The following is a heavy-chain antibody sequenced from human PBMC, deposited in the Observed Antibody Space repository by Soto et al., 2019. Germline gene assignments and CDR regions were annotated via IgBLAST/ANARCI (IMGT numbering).Heavy chain of an antibody. Sequence: EVQLVESGGGLVQPGGSLRLSCAASGFTFSSYSMNWVRQAPGKGLEWVSYIRSSSSTIYYADSVKGRFTISRDNAKNSLYLQMNSLRAEDTAVYYCAREGQQLVGFDYWGQGTLVTVSS. D-gene: IGHD6-13*01. J-gene: IGHJ4*02. CDR2: IRSSSSTI. CDR1: GFTFSSYS. CDR3: AREGQQLVGFDY. V-gene: IGHV3-48*01.